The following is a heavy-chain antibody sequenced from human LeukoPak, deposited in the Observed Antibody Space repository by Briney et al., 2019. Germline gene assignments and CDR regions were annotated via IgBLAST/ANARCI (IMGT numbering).Heavy chain of an antibody. Sequence: SQTLSLTCIVSGGSISSGGYYWSWIRQHPGKGLEWIGYIYYSGSTYYNPSLKSRVTISVDTSKNQFSLKLSSVTAADTAVYYCARYSNPWYFDYWGQGTLVTVSS. CDR3: ARYSNPWYFDY. CDR1: GGSISSGGYY. D-gene: IGHD4-11*01. J-gene: IGHJ4*02. CDR2: IYYSGST. V-gene: IGHV4-31*03.